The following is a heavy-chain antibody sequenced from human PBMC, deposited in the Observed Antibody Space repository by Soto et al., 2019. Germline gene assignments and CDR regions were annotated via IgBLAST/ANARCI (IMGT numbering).Heavy chain of an antibody. CDR2: IIPIFGTA. Sequence: GASVKVSCKASGGTFSSYAISWVRQAPGQGLEWMGGIIPIFGTANYAQKFQGRVTITADESTSTAYMELSSLGSEDTAVYYCARDPRGYSYGYNWFDPWGQGTLVTVSS. CDR1: GGTFSSYA. CDR3: ARDPRGYSYGYNWFDP. V-gene: IGHV1-69*13. J-gene: IGHJ5*02. D-gene: IGHD5-18*01.